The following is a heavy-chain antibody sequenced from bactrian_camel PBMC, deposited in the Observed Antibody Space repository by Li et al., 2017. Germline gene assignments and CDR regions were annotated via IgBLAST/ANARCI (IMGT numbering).Heavy chain of an antibody. CDR1: GYTSC. D-gene: IGHD2*01. CDR2: ISVAGNE. Sequence: HVQLVESGGGSVQAGGSLRLSCAASGYTSCMGWYRQAAGNECEMVSRISVAGNEHYADFVKGRFTISRDSAKNTLNLQMNNLEPDDTAVYFCAPDAGQSRCSAGFCYCAWGEGTQVTVS. J-gene: IGHJ4*01. CDR3: APDAGQSRCSAGFCYCA. V-gene: IGHV3S55*01.